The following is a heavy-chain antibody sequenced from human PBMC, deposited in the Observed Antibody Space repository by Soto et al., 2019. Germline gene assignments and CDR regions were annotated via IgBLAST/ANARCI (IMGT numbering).Heavy chain of an antibody. V-gene: IGHV1-46*01. D-gene: IGHD3-3*01. Sequence: ASVKVSCKASGYTFTSYYMHWVRQAPGQGLEWMGIINPSGGSTSYAQKSQGRVTMTRDTSTSTVYMELSSLRSEDTAVYYCAREGITIFGVVIPGWFDPWGQGTLVTVSS. CDR3: AREGITIFGVVIPGWFDP. J-gene: IGHJ5*02. CDR1: GYTFTSYY. CDR2: INPSGGST.